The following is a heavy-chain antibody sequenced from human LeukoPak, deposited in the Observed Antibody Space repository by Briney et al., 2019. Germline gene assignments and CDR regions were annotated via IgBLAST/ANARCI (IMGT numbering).Heavy chain of an antibody. Sequence: SETLSLTCTVSGGSISSYYWSWIRQPAGKGLEWIGYIYYSGSTNYNPSLKSRVTISVDTSKNQFSLKLSSVTAADTAVYYCARGVGYYDSSGYYPEYFQHWGQGTLVTVSS. J-gene: IGHJ1*01. CDR2: IYYSGST. CDR3: ARGVGYYDSSGYYPEYFQH. V-gene: IGHV4-59*01. CDR1: GGSISSYY. D-gene: IGHD3-22*01.